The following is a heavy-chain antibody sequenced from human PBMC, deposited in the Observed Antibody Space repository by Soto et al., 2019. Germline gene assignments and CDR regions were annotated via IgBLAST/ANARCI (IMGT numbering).Heavy chain of an antibody. Sequence: SKARSRIWNVSGGSISTYCWNGIRQSPGKGLEWIGYIYRTGSTHYNPSLNSRAAISLGTSRNQFSLQLNSVTAADTAVYFCARQIGDDPFDIWGQGTMVTVSS. CDR1: GGSISTYC. D-gene: IGHD3-3*01. CDR3: ARQIGDDPFDI. CDR2: IYRTGST. J-gene: IGHJ3*02. V-gene: IGHV4-4*09.